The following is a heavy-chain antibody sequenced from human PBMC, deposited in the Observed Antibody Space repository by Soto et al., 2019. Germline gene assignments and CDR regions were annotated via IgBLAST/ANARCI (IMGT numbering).Heavy chain of an antibody. CDR2: VNHSGST. Sequence: SETLSLTCAVYGGSFSGYYWSWIRQPPRKGLEWIGEVNHSGSTNYNPSLKSRVTISVDTSKNQFSLKLSSVTAADTAVYYCARHCYGDTKGAFDIWGQGTMVTVSS. J-gene: IGHJ3*02. CDR1: GGSFSGYY. D-gene: IGHD4-17*01. V-gene: IGHV4-34*01. CDR3: ARHCYGDTKGAFDI.